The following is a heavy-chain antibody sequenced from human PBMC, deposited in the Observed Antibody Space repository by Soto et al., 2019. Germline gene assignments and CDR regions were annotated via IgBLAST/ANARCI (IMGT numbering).Heavy chain of an antibody. CDR1: GFTFSSYA. D-gene: IGHD3-22*01. V-gene: IGHV3-30-3*01. CDR3: ASPDATDSSGYYPDY. J-gene: IGHJ4*02. Sequence: QVQLVESGGGVVQPGRSLRLSCAASGFTFSSYAMHWVRQAPGKGLEWVAVISDDGSNKYYADSVKGRFTISRDNSKNTLYLQMSSVRAEDTAVYYCASPDATDSSGYYPDYWGQGTLVTVSS. CDR2: ISDDGSNK.